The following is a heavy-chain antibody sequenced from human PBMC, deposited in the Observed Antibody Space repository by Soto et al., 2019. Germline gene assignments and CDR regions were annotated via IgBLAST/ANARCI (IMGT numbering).Heavy chain of an antibody. CDR3: AFRRDGYNYDRLFDY. Sequence: GASVKVSCKASGGTFSSYAISWVPPAPLQGLEWMGGIIPIFGTANYAQKFQGRVTITADESTSTAYMELSSLRSEDTAVYYRAFRRDGYNYDRLFDYWGQGPLVTVSS. D-gene: IGHD5-12*01. CDR2: IIPIFGTA. V-gene: IGHV1-69*13. CDR1: GGTFSSYA. J-gene: IGHJ4*02.